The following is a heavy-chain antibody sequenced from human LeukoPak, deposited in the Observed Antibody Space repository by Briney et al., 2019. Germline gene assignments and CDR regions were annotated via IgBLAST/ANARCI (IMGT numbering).Heavy chain of an antibody. CDR2: INPNSGGT. D-gene: IGHD2-15*01. V-gene: IGHV1-2*02. CDR3: ARDQGFCSGGECYRSSTFDY. J-gene: IGHJ4*02. CDR1: GYTFTGYY. Sequence: GASVKVSCKASGYTFTGYYIHWVRQAPGQGLEWMGWINPNSGGTNYVQKFQGSVTMTRDTSVATVSMELSRLRSDDTAVYYCARDQGFCSGGECYRSSTFDYWGQGTLVTVSS.